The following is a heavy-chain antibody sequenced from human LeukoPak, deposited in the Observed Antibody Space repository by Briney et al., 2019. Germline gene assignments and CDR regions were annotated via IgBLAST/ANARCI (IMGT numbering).Heavy chain of an antibody. CDR3: ARDQKRNDAFDI. CDR2: ISYDGSNK. J-gene: IGHJ3*02. D-gene: IGHD5-24*01. CDR1: GFTFSSYA. Sequence: GGSLRLSCAASGFTFSSYAMHWVRQAPGKGLEWVAVISYDGSNKYYADSVKGRFTISRDNSKNTLYLQMNSLRAEDTAVYYCARDQKRNDAFDIWGQGTMVTVSS. V-gene: IGHV3-30-3*01.